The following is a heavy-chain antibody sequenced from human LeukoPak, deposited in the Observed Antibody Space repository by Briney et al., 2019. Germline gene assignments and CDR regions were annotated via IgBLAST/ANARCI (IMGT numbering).Heavy chain of an antibody. CDR1: GFSINNYW. J-gene: IGHJ4*02. D-gene: IGHD6-19*01. CDR2: IKQDGSEK. CDR3: ASVPYSSGWHFDY. V-gene: IGHV3-7*01. Sequence: GGSPRLSCVASGFSINNYWMTWVRQAPGKGLEWVANIKQDGSEKYYVNSVKGRFTVSRDNAKNSLYLQMNSLRAEDTAVYYCASVPYSSGWHFDYWGQGTLVTVSS.